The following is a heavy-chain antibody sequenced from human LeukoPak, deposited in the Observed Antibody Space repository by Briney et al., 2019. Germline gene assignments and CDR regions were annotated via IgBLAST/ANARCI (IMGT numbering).Heavy chain of an antibody. V-gene: IGHV3-30*03. CDR1: GFTFSTYG. CDR2: ISGDGRTT. J-gene: IGHJ4*02. CDR3: GASY. D-gene: IGHD3-16*01. Sequence: PGRSLRLSCVASGFTFSTYGIHWVRQAPGKGLGWLAVISGDGRTTYYADSVKGRFTISRDNSRNTLYLQMNSLRVDDTAMYYCGASYWGQGTLVTVS.